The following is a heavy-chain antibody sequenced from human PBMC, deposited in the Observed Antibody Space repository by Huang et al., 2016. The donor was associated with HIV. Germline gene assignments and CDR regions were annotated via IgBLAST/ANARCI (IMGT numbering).Heavy chain of an antibody. CDR1: GGSISSSSYY. J-gene: IGHJ3*02. CDR2: IYYSGST. Sequence: QLQLQESGPGLVKPSETLSLTCSVSGGSISSSSYYWGWIRQPPGKGLEWIGSIYYSGSTVYNPAVKGRFTISVDTSKNQFARRLSSVTAADTSVYYCARHMDCSSSSCLAGGHERGPFDMWGQGTMVTVSS. D-gene: IGHD2-2*01. V-gene: IGHV4-39*01. CDR3: ARHMDCSSSSCLAGGHERGPFDM.